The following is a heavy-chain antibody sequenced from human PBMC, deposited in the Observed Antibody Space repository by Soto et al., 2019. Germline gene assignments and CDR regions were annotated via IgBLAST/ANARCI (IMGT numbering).Heavy chain of an antibody. Sequence: SVKTCCKAPAYPLTSYYMHWVRQAAGQGLEWIGWINPNIGGTNYAHKFHGSVTMTSDTSISTAYMDLSRLISDYTAVYYCAGGPHPPRYIAARPNWFDPWGRGTLVT. CDR3: AGGPHPPRYIAARPNWFDP. V-gene: IGHV1-2*07. CDR2: INPNIGGT. J-gene: IGHJ5*02. CDR1: AYPLTSYY. D-gene: IGHD6-6*01.